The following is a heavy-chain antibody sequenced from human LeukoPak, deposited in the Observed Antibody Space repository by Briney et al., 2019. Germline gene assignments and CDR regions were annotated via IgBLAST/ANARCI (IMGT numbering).Heavy chain of an antibody. CDR3: VKDSPPRYSGSPPAY. D-gene: IGHD1-26*01. J-gene: IGHJ4*02. V-gene: IGHV3-7*03. Sequence: PGGSLRLSGAASGFTFSSYWMSWVRQAPGKGLEWVANINKDGGEKYYVDSVKGRFTISRDNAKDSLYLQMNSLRADDTAVYYCVKDSPPRYSGSPPAYWGQGTLVTVSS. CDR1: GFTFSSYW. CDR2: INKDGGEK.